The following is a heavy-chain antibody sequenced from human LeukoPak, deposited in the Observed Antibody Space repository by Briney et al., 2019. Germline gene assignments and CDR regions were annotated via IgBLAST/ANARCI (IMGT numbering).Heavy chain of an antibody. CDR3: ARGHTILAY. Sequence: GGSLRLSCAASGLIFSNYWMSWFRQAPGKGLEWVANIKPDGSEKNYVDSVKGRFTISRDNAKNSLYLQLNSLRAEDTAVYYCARGHTILAYWGQGTLVSVSS. CDR2: IKPDGSEK. CDR1: GLIFSNYW. V-gene: IGHV3-7*01. J-gene: IGHJ4*02. D-gene: IGHD3-3*01.